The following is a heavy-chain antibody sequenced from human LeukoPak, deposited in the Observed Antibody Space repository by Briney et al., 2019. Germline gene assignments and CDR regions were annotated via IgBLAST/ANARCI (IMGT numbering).Heavy chain of an antibody. J-gene: IGHJ4*02. CDR3: SVAATGLDY. V-gene: IGHV4-39*01. Sequence: SETLSLTCTVSGGSISSSSYYWGWIRQPPGKGLEWIGSIYYSGSTYYNPSLKGRVTISVDTSKNQFSLKLSSVTAADTAVYYCSVAATGLDYWGQGTLVTVSS. CDR2: IYYSGST. D-gene: IGHD2-15*01. CDR1: GGSISSSSYY.